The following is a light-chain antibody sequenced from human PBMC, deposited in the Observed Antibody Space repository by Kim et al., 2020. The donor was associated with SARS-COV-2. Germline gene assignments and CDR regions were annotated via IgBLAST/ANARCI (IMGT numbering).Light chain of an antibody. CDR1: QSISSW. V-gene: IGKV1-5*03. CDR2: EAS. Sequence: DIQMTQSPSTLSASEGDRVTITCRASQSISSWLAWHQQKPGKAPKLLIYEASTLESGAPSRFSGSGSGTEFTLTISSLQPEDFATYYCQQYDIYPWTFGQGTKVDIK. J-gene: IGKJ1*01. CDR3: QQYDIYPWT.